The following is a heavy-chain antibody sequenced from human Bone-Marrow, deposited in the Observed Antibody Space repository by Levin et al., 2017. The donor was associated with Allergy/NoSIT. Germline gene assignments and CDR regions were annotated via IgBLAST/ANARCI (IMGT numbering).Heavy chain of an antibody. D-gene: IGHD5-18*01. CDR2: IIPIYGIA. CDR3: ARDFGIKQPFFDS. V-gene: IGHV1-69*13. J-gene: IGHJ4*02. CDR1: GGTFSSNYA. Sequence: SVKVSCKASGGTFSSNYAMNWVRQAPGQGLEWVGEIIPIYGIANYAQKFQGRVTITADGSTSTIYMEVSSLGSQDTAVYYCARDFGIKQPFFDSWGQGTLVTVSS.